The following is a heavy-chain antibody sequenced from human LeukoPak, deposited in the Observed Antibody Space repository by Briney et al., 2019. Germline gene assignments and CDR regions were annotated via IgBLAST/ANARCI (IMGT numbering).Heavy chain of an antibody. CDR1: GYTLTELS. D-gene: IGHD2-21*02. CDR2: FDPEDGET. Sequence: GASVTVSCKVSGYTLTELSMHWVRQAPGKGLEWMGGFDPEDGETIYAQKFQGRVTMTEDTSTDTAYMELSSLRSEDTAVYYCATESLEVVTAIGLQHWGQGPLVTVSS. CDR3: ATESLEVVTAIGLQH. V-gene: IGHV1-24*01. J-gene: IGHJ1*01.